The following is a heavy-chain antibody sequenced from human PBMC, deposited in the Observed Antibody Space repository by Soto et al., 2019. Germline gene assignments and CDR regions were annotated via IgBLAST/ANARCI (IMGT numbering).Heavy chain of an antibody. D-gene: IGHD5-12*01. CDR1: GGSISSSNW. CDR3: ARHRNWLQSPTYLDL. V-gene: IGHV4-4*02. CDR2: IYHSGST. Sequence: PSETLSLTCAVSGGSISSSNWRSWVRQPPGKGLEWIGEIYHSGSTNYNPSLKSRVIISVDTSKIQFSLKLSSVTAADTAVYYCARHRNWLQSPTYLDLWGPGTLVTVSS. J-gene: IGHJ4*02.